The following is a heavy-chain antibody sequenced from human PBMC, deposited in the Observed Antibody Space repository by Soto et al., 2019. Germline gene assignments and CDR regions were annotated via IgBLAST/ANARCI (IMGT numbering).Heavy chain of an antibody. J-gene: IGHJ4*02. CDR2: ISYDGSNN. CDR3: AKDTLRRTVTTLDY. Sequence: QVQLVESGGGVVQPGRSLRLSCAASGFTFSSYGMHWVRQAPGKGLEWVAVISYDGSNNYYADSVKGRFTISRDNSKNTLYLQMNSLRAEDTAVYYCAKDTLRRTVTTLDYWGQGTLVTVSS. V-gene: IGHV3-30*18. CDR1: GFTFSSYG. D-gene: IGHD4-17*01.